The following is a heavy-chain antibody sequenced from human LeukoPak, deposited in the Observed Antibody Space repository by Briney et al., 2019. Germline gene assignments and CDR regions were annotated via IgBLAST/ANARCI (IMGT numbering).Heavy chain of an antibody. CDR1: GGSISSYY. CDR2: IYYSGST. J-gene: IGHJ6*03. D-gene: IGHD3-16*01. CDR3: ARPSSPSHYYYYMDV. Sequence: PSETLSLTCTVSGGSISSYYWSWIRQPPGKGLEWIGYIYYSGSTNYNPSLKSRVTISIDTSKNQFSLKLSSVTAADTAVYYCARPSSPSHYYYYMDVWGKGTTVTVSS. V-gene: IGHV4-59*01.